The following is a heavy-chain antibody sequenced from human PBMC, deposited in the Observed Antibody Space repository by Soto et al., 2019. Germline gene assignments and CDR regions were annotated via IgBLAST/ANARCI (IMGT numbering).Heavy chain of an antibody. Sequence: GASVKVSCKASGYTFTSYAMHWVRQAPGQRLEWMGWINAGNGNTKYSQKFQGRVTITRDTSASTAYMELSSLRSEDTAVYYCARCSGGTCYASYAFDIWGQGTMVTVSS. J-gene: IGHJ3*02. CDR3: ARCSGGTCYASYAFDI. V-gene: IGHV1-3*01. CDR1: GYTFTSYA. D-gene: IGHD2-15*01. CDR2: INAGNGNT.